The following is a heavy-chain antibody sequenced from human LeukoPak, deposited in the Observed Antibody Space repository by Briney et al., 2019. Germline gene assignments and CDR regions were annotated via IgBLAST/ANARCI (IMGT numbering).Heavy chain of an antibody. D-gene: IGHD6-13*01. V-gene: IGHV4-34*01. CDR1: GGSFSGYY. CDR2: INHSGNT. J-gene: IGHJ2*01. Sequence: SETLSLTCAVYGGSFSGYYWSWIRQPPGKGLEWIGEINHSGNTNYNPSLKSRVTISVDTSMNHFSLKLSSVTAADTAVYYCARVYYSSSYDYWYFDLWGRGTLVTVSS. CDR3: ARVYYSSSYDYWYFDL.